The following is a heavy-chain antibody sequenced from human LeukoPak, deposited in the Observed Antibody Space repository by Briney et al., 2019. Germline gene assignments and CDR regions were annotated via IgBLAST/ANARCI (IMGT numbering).Heavy chain of an antibody. CDR2: INHSGST. J-gene: IGHJ4*02. V-gene: IGHV4-34*01. Sequence: SETLSLTCAVYGGSFSGYYWSWIRQPPGKGLEWIGEINHSGSTNYNPSLKSRVTISVDTSKNQFSLKLSSVTAADTAVYYCARGLPPDYWGQGTLVTASS. CDR3: ARGLPPDY. CDR1: GGSFSGYY.